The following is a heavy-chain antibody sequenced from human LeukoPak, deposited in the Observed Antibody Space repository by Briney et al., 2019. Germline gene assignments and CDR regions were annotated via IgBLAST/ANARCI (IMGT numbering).Heavy chain of an antibody. V-gene: IGHV3-7*01. CDR1: GFTFSSYW. D-gene: IGHD1-1*01. Sequence: PGGSLRLSCAASGFTFSSYWMTWVRQAPGKGLEWVANIKQDGSEKYYVDSVKGRFTISRDNAKNSPYLQMNSLRVEDTAVYYCARDRGVGGVHYFDYWGQGTLVTVSS. J-gene: IGHJ4*02. CDR2: IKQDGSEK. CDR3: ARDRGVGGVHYFDY.